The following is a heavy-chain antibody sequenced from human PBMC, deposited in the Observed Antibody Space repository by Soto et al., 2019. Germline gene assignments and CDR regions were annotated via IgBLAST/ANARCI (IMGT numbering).Heavy chain of an antibody. CDR3: AKDKERGGYDSDFDS. Sequence: EVQLLESGGGLIQPGGSLRLSCAASGFTLGTYAMGWVRKAPGKGLEWVSTITGGNTYYAASVKGRFTISRDNSKNTLYLQMSNLRAEDTALYYCAKDKERGGYDSDFDSWGQGTLVTVSS. J-gene: IGHJ4*02. D-gene: IGHD3-3*01. CDR1: GFTLGTYA. V-gene: IGHV3-23*01. CDR2: ITGGNT.